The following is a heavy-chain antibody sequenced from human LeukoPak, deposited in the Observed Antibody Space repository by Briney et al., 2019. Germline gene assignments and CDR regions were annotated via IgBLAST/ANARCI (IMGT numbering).Heavy chain of an antibody. D-gene: IGHD3-9*01. J-gene: IGHJ4*02. V-gene: IGHV3-21*01. Sequence: GGSLRLSCAASEFTFSSYSMNWVRQAPGKGLEWVSSISSSSSYIYYADSVKGRFTISRDNAKNSLYLQMNSLRAEDTAVYYCARDLHDILSGYYNVNDYWGQGTLVTVSS. CDR3: ARDLHDILSGYYNVNDY. CDR2: ISSSSSYI. CDR1: EFTFSSYS.